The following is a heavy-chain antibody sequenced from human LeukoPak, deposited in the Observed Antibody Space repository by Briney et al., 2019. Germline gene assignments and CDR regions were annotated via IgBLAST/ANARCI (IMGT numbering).Heavy chain of an antibody. D-gene: IGHD2-15*01. CDR1: GGSFSGYY. CDR3: ARYDCSGGSCYSSFKPFDP. J-gene: IGHJ5*02. V-gene: IGHV4-34*01. CDR2: INHSGST. Sequence: SETLSLTCAVYGGSFSGYYWSWIRQPPGKGLEWIGEINHSGSTNYNPSLKSRVTISVDTSKNQFSLKLSSVTAADTAVYYCARYDCSGGSCYSSFKPFDPWGQGTLVTVSS.